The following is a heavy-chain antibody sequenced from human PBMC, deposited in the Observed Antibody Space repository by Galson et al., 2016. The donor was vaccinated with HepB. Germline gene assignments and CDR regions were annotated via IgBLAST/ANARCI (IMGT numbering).Heavy chain of an antibody. CDR3: ASYPGYFPGN. J-gene: IGHJ4*02. CDR2: IRYSGDPM. CDR1: GFTFSTYA. Sequence: SLRLSCAASGFTFSTYAMHWVRQAPGKGLEWVSHIRYSGDPMSYAASVMGRFSISRDNDKNTLFLQMDRLRAEDTAVYYCASYPGYFPGNWGQGTLVTVSS. V-gene: IGHV3-48*03. D-gene: IGHD3-9*01.